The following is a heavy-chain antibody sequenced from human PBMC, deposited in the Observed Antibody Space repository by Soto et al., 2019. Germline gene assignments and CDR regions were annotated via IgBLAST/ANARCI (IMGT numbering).Heavy chain of an antibody. CDR3: ARGGGLYDIDV. Sequence: PGGSLRLSCAASGFTFSSYDMHWVRQATGKGLEWVSGIATTGDTYYRGSVKGRFTISRENAKNSLYLQMNSLGAGDTAVYYCARGGGLYDIDVWGQGTTVTVSS. D-gene: IGHD3-16*01. J-gene: IGHJ6*02. V-gene: IGHV3-13*01. CDR2: IATTGDT. CDR1: GFTFSSYD.